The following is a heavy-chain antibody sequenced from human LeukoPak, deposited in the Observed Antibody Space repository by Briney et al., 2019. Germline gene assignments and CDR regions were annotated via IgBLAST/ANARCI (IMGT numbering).Heavy chain of an antibody. CDR3: ARHGWSIAAAAPNWFDP. CDR2: IYHSGST. CDR1: GGSISSGGYY. Sequence: ASETLSLTCTVSGGSISSGGYYWSWIRQPPGKGLEWIGYIYHSGSTYYNPSLKSRVTISVDRSKNQFSLKLSSVTAADTAVYYCARHGWSIAAAAPNWFDPWGQGTLVTVSS. D-gene: IGHD6-13*01. J-gene: IGHJ5*02. V-gene: IGHV4-30-2*01.